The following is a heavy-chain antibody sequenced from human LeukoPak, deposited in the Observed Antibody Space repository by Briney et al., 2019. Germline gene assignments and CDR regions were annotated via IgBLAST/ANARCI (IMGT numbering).Heavy chain of an antibody. CDR3: ARGALTTENYFDY. CDR1: GFTFSSYA. J-gene: IGHJ4*02. Sequence: PGGSLRLSCAASGFTFSSYAMHWVRQAPGKELEWVAVISYDGSNKYYADSVKGRFTISRDNSKNTLYLQMNSLRAEDTAVYYCARGALTTENYFDYWGQGTLVTVSS. D-gene: IGHD4-11*01. CDR2: ISYDGSNK. V-gene: IGHV3-30*04.